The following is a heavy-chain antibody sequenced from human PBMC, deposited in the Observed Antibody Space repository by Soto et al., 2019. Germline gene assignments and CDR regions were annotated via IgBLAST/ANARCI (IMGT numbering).Heavy chain of an antibody. D-gene: IGHD3-10*01. V-gene: IGHV4-4*07. J-gene: IGHJ1*01. Sequence: SDTLSLTSTVSGGSISSYYWSWSRQPAGKGLEWIGRIYTSGSTNYNPSLKSRATMSVDTSKNQFSLKLSSVTAADTAVYYCAQGITMVRGVITNPDYFQHWGQGTLVTVSS. CDR1: GGSISSYY. CDR3: AQGITMVRGVITNPDYFQH. CDR2: IYTSGST.